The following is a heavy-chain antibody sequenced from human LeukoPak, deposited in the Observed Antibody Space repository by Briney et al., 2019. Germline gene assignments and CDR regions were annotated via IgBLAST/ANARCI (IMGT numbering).Heavy chain of an antibody. V-gene: IGHV3-73*01. CDR2: IRGAGYSDAP. CDR1: GFTFSNYW. J-gene: IGHJ5*02. D-gene: IGHD2-2*01. Sequence: PGGSLRLSCAASGFTFSNYWMSWVRQAPGKGLEGVGWIRGAGYSDAPAYVASVRGRFTISRDDSKSTAYLQMNSLKAEDTAVYYCTVPASGGNWFDPWGPGTLVTVSS. CDR3: TVPASGGNWFDP.